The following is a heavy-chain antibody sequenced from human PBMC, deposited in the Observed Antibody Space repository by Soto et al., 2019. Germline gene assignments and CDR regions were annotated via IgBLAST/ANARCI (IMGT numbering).Heavy chain of an antibody. V-gene: IGHV1-58*01. CDR2: IVVGSGNK. CDR1: GFTFTSSA. CDR3: AADYLIHYYDSSGYSDY. J-gene: IGHJ4*02. D-gene: IGHD3-22*01. Sequence: ASVKVSCKASGFTFTSSAVQWVRQARGQRLERIGWIVVGSGNKNYAQKFQERVTITRYMSTSTAYMELSSLRSKDTAVYYCAADYLIHYYDSSGYSDYWGQGTLVTVSS.